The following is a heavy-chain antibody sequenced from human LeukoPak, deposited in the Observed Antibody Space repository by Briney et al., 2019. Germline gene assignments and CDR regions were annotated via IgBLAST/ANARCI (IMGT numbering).Heavy chain of an antibody. Sequence: SETLSLTCAVSGGSISSGGYSWSWIRQPPGKGLEWIGYIYHSGSTYYNPSLKSRVTISVDRSKNQFSLKLSSVTAADTAVYYCARSSAAATQAFDIWGQGTMVTVS. J-gene: IGHJ3*02. CDR3: ARSSAAATQAFDI. D-gene: IGHD6-13*01. CDR1: GGSISSGGYS. V-gene: IGHV4-30-2*01. CDR2: IYHSGST.